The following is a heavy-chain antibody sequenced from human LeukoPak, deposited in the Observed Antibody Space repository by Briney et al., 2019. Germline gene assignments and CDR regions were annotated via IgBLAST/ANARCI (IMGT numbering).Heavy chain of an antibody. D-gene: IGHD1-26*01. J-gene: IGHJ4*02. CDR1: RFTSSSYG. CDR3: AKGKVGAGLELDY. Sequence: QSGGSLRLSCAASRFTSSSYGIHWVRQAPGKGLEWVAVISYDGSNKYYADSVKGRFTISRDNSKNTLYLQMNSLRAEDTAVYYCAKGKVGAGLELDYWGQGTLVTVSS. CDR2: ISYDGSNK. V-gene: IGHV3-30*18.